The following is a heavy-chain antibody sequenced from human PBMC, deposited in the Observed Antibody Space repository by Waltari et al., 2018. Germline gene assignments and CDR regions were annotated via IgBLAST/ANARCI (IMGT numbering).Heavy chain of an antibody. CDR2: ISPIFGTA. J-gene: IGHJ5*02. V-gene: IGHV1-69*01. D-gene: IGHD2-2*02. Sequence: QVQLVQSGAEVKKPGSSVKVSCKASGGTFSSYAISWVRQAPGQGLEWMGVISPIFGTANYAQKFQGRVTITADESTSTAYMELSSLRSEDTAVYYCARKRYMANWFDPWGQGTLVTVSS. CDR3: ARKRYMANWFDP. CDR1: GGTFSSYA.